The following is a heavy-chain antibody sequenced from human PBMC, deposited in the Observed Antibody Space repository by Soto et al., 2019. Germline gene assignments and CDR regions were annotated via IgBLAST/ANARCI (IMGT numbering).Heavy chain of an antibody. D-gene: IGHD6-6*01. CDR2: IYYSGST. CDR3: ATSRPDIVDY. CDR1: GGSISSSSYY. J-gene: IGHJ4*02. V-gene: IGHV4-61*05. Sequence: SETLSLTCTVSGGSISSSSYYWGWIRQPPGKGLEWIGYIYYSGSTNYNPSLKSRVTISVDTSKNQFSLKLSSVTAADTAVYYCATSRPDIVDYWGQGTLVTVSS.